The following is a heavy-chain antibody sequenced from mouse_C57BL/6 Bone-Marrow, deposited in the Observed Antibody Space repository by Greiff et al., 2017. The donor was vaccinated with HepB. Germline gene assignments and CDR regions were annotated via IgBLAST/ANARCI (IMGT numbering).Heavy chain of an antibody. V-gene: IGHV5-6*01. D-gene: IGHD1-1*01. J-gene: IGHJ1*03. CDR2: ISSGGSYT. CDR1: GFTFSSYG. CDR3: ARHKRVVAPDWYFDV. Sequence: VQLKESGGDLVKPGGSLKLSCAASGFTFSSYGMSWVRQTPDKRLEWVATISSGGSYTYYPDSVKGRFTISRDNAKNTLYLQMSSLKSEDTAMYYCARHKRVVAPDWYFDVWGTGTTVTVSS.